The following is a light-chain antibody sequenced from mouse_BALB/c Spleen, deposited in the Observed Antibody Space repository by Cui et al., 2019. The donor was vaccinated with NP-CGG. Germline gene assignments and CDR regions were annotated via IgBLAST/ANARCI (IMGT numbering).Light chain of an antibody. CDR1: TGAVTTSNY. J-gene: IGLJ1*01. Sequence: QAVVTQESALTTSPGETVTLTCRSSTGAVTTSNYANWVQEKPDHLFTGLIGGTNNRVQGVPARFSGSLIGDKAALTIIGAQTEDEAIYFCALWYSNHWVFGGGTKLTVL. V-gene: IGLV1*01. CDR3: ALWYSNHWV. CDR2: GTN.